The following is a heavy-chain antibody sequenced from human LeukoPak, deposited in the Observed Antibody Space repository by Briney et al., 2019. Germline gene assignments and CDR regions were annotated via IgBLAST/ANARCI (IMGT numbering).Heavy chain of an antibody. V-gene: IGHV3-15*01. CDR1: GFTFNNAW. D-gene: IGHD1-7*01. CDR3: ARVTAWNSRGAFDI. J-gene: IGHJ3*02. Sequence: GGSLRLSCAASGFTFNNAWMTWVRQAPGKGLEWVGRIRGKTDGETTDYAAPVQGRFTISRDDSKDTLYLQMNSLRAEDTAVYYCARVTAWNSRGAFDIWGQGTMVTVSS. CDR2: IRGKTDGETT.